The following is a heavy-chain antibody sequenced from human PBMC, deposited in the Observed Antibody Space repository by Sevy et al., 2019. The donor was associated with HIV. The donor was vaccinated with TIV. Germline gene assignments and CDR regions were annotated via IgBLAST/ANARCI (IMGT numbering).Heavy chain of an antibody. CDR1: GFTFGDYA. CDR2: LKQKAYGGTL. V-gene: IGHV3-49*04. Sequence: GGSLRLSCTGSGFTFGDYAMSWVRQAPGKGLEGVAFLKQKAYGGTLDYAASVKGRFSILRDDSKSIAHLQMNDLKTADTAIYYCKRWKGAQSIFDYWGQGALVTVSS. J-gene: IGHJ4*02. D-gene: IGHD1-1*01. CDR3: KRWKGAQSIFDY.